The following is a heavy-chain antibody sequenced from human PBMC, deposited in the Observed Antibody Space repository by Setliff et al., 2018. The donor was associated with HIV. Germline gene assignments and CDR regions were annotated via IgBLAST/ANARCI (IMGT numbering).Heavy chain of an antibody. D-gene: IGHD5-18*01. CDR2: VYPGDSDI. CDR1: GYNFNTYW. V-gene: IGHV5-51*01. J-gene: IGHJ2*01. CDR3: ARHNRYGYNFLISYYATYWYLDL. Sequence: GESLKISCKASGYNFNTYWIGWVRQMPGKGLEWMGIVYPGDSDIKYSPSFEGHVTISVDKSISTGHLQWSSLRSSDSDMYYCARHNRYGYNFLISYYATYWYLDLWGRGTLVTVSS.